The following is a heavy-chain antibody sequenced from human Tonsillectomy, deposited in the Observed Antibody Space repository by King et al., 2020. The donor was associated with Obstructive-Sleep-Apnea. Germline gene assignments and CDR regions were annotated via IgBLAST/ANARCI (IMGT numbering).Heavy chain of an antibody. Sequence: QLVQSGAEVKKPGASVKVSCKASGYTFTGYYIHWMRQAPGQGLEWMGRINPNSGDTHYAQKFQGRVTMTRDTSISTASMELSRLRSDDTAEYYCVGDGLACSGESCYSGEMYTWFDPWGQGTLVTVSS. J-gene: IGHJ5*02. CDR3: VGDGLACSGESCYSGEMYTWFDP. V-gene: IGHV1-2*06. D-gene: IGHD2-15*01. CDR1: GYTFTGYY. CDR2: INPNSGDT.